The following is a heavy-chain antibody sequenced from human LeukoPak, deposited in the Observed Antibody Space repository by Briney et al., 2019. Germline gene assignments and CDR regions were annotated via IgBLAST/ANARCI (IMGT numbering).Heavy chain of an antibody. CDR1: GGSISSYY. Sequence: PSETLSLTCTVSGGSISSYYWSWIRQPPGKGLEWIGYIYYSGSTNYNPSLKSRVTISVDTSKNQFSLKLSSVTAADTAVYYCARTYCSGGSCSWFDPWGQGTLVTVSS. CDR3: ARTYCSGGSCSWFDP. D-gene: IGHD2-15*01. V-gene: IGHV4-59*01. CDR2: IYYSGST. J-gene: IGHJ5*02.